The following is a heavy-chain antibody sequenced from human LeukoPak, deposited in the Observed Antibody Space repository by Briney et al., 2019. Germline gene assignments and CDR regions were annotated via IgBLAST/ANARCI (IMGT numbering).Heavy chain of an antibody. CDR1: GFTFSNNY. CDR3: ARGNFRRDGYNFDY. V-gene: IGHV3-66*01. J-gene: IGHJ4*02. Sequence: GGSLRLSCAASGFTFSNNYMSWVRQAPGKGLEWVSIIYSDGSTYYVDSVKGRFTNSRDNSKNTLHLQMKSLRAEDTAVFYCARGNFRRDGYNFDYWGQGTLVTVSS. CDR2: IYSDGST. D-gene: IGHD5-24*01.